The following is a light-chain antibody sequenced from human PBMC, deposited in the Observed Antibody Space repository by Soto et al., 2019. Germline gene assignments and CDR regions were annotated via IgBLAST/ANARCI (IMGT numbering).Light chain of an antibody. CDR1: SSNIGSNT. V-gene: IGLV1-44*01. Sequence: QSVLTQPPSASGTPGQRVTISCSGSSSNIGSNTVNWYQQLPGSSPKLLMYSTNQRPSGVPDRFSGSKSGNSASLAISGLQSEDEADYYCAAWDGSLNVVLFGGGTKLTVL. CDR3: AAWDGSLNVVL. CDR2: STN. J-gene: IGLJ2*01.